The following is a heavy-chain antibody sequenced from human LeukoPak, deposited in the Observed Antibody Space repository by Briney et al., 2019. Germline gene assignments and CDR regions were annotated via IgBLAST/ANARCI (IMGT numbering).Heavy chain of an antibody. CDR3: ARDRGSSGPRYYFDY. CDR2: INPNSGGA. V-gene: IGHV1-2*02. J-gene: IGHJ4*02. D-gene: IGHD3-22*01. Sequence: ASVKVSCKASGYTFTGYYMHWVRQARGQGLEWMGWINPNSGGANYAQKFQGRVTMTRDTSISTAYMELSRLRSDDTAVYYCARDRGSSGPRYYFDYWGQGTLVTVSS. CDR1: GYTFTGYY.